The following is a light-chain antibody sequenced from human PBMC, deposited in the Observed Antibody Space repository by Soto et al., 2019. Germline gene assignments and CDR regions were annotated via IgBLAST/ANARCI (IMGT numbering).Light chain of an antibody. CDR3: QSWGSGSVV. V-gene: IGLV4-69*01. CDR2: LDSDGSH. CDR1: SGHSRYA. Sequence: QSVLTQSPSASASLGASVKLTCTLSSGHSRYAIAWHQQQPEKGPRYLMKLDSDGSHSKGDGIPDRFSGSSSGSERYLTIPSLPSEDEADSYCQSWGSGSVVFGGGTKLTVL. J-gene: IGLJ2*01.